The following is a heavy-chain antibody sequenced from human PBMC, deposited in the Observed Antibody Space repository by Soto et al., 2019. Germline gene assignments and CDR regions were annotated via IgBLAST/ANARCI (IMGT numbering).Heavy chain of an antibody. J-gene: IGHJ6*02. D-gene: IGHD2-2*01. CDR1: GYTFTSYA. CDR2: INAGNGNT. Sequence: GASVKVCCKASGYTFTSYAMHWVRQAPGQRLEWMGWINAGNGNTNYAQKLQGRVTMTTDTSTSTAYMELRSLRSDDTAVYYCARESSYCSSTSCPDSYYGMDVWGQGTTVTVSS. V-gene: IGHV1-3*01. CDR3: ARESSYCSSTSCPDSYYGMDV.